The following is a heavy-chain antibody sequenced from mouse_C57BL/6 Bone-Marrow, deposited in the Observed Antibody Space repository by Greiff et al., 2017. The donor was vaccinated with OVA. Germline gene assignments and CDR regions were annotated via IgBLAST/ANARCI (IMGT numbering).Heavy chain of an antibody. CDR1: GFNIKDYY. CDR2: IDPEDGDT. CDR3: TLYDGYYVAFDY. D-gene: IGHD2-3*01. Sequence: EVQLQQSGAELVRPGASVKLSCTASGFNIKDYYMHWVKQRPEQGLEWIGRIDPEDGDTEYAPKFQGKDTMTADTSSNTAYLQLSSLTSEDTAVYYCTLYDGYYVAFDYWGQGTTVTVSS. J-gene: IGHJ2*01. V-gene: IGHV14-1*01.